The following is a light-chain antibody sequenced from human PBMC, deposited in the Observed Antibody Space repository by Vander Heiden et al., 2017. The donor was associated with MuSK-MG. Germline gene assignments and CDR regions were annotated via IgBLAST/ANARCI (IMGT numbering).Light chain of an antibody. CDR2: GAF. Sequence: EIVMTQSPGSVSLSPGERATLSCRASQRVSNAFLAWYQQKPGQAPRLLIFGAFNRATGIPDRFSGSGSGTDFTLTISRLEPEDFAVYWCQQDASSPDTFGGGTKVEIK. CDR3: QQDASSPDT. J-gene: IGKJ4*01. V-gene: IGKV3-20*01. CDR1: QRVSNAF.